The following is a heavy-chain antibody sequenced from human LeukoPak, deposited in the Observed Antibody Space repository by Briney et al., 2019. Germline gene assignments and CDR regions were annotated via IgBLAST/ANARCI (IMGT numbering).Heavy chain of an antibody. V-gene: IGHV4-34*01. Sequence: SETLSLTCAVYGGSFSGYYWSWIRQPPGKGLEWIGEINHSGSTNYNPSLKSRVTISVDTSKNQFSLKLSSVTAADTAVYYCARGGYYDYVWGSYRFDYWGQGTLVTVSS. CDR3: ARGGYYDYVWGSYRFDY. CDR1: GGSFSGYY. CDR2: INHSGST. D-gene: IGHD3-16*02. J-gene: IGHJ4*02.